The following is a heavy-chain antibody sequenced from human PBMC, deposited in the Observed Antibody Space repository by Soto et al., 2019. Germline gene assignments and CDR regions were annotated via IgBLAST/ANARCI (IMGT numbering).Heavy chain of an antibody. Sequence: QVQLVQSGAEVKMPGSSVKVSCKASGGTFNSDAISWLRQAPGQGLEWMGGINPFFKGINYAQKFQGRVTITADDSTSTAYMELSSLRSEDTAVYYCARSARVGSLEYSSGWYWAYWGQGTLVTVSS. CDR2: INPFFKGI. CDR3: ARSARVGSLEYSSGWYWAY. J-gene: IGHJ4*02. V-gene: IGHV1-69*01. CDR1: GGTFNSDA. D-gene: IGHD6-19*01.